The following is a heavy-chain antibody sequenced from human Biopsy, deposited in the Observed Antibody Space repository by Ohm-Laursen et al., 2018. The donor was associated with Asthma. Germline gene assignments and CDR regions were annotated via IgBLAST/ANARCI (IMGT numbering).Heavy chain of an antibody. CDR3: ARGYSGSDRIVYYYSGLEV. CDR1: GGTFSSYA. J-gene: IGHJ6*02. CDR2: IIPIFGTA. D-gene: IGHD5-12*01. Sequence: GSSVKVSRKASGGTFSSYAISWVRQAPGQGLEWMGGIIPIFGTANYAQKFQGRVTITADESTSTAYLELSSLRSEDTAVYYCARGYSGSDRIVYYYSGLEVWGQGTTVTVSS. V-gene: IGHV1-69*01.